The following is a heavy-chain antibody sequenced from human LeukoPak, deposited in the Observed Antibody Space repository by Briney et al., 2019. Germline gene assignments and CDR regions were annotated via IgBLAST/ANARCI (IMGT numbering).Heavy chain of an antibody. CDR3: ARGGVDSSGSDY. CDR2: IIPIFGTA. CDR1: GGTFSSYA. V-gene: IGHV1-69*05. D-gene: IGHD3-22*01. J-gene: IGHJ4*02. Sequence: ASVKVSCKASGGTFSSYAISWVRQAPGQGLEWMGRIIPIFGTANYAQKFQGRVTITTDESTITAYMELSSLRSEDTAVYYCARGGVDSSGSDYWGQGTLVTVSS.